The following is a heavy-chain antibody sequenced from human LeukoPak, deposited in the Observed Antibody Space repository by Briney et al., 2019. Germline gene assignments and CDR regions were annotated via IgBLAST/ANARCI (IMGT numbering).Heavy chain of an antibody. CDR1: GYTFTSYG. D-gene: IGHD3-10*01. V-gene: IGHV1-18*01. CDR2: ISAYNGNT. Sequence: ASVKVSCKASGYTFTSYGISWVRQAPGQGLEWMGWISAYNGNTNYAQKFQDRVTMTTDTSTDTAYMELRSLRSDDTAIYYCARGRYYASGSYGNDQHYWGQGTLVTVSS. J-gene: IGHJ4*02. CDR3: ARGRYYASGSYGNDQHY.